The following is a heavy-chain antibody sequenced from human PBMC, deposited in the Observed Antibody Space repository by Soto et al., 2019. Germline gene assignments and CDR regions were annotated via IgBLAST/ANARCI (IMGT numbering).Heavy chain of an antibody. J-gene: IGHJ3*02. CDR2: IIPILGIA. CDR1: GGTFSSYT. D-gene: IGHD2-2*02. CDR3: ARSIWRDTDALDI. Sequence: PVKVSCKASGGTFSSYTISWVRQAPGQGLEWMGRIIPILGIANYAQKFQGRVTITADKSTSTAYMELSSLRSEDTAVYYCARSIWRDTDALDIWGQGTMVTVSS. V-gene: IGHV1-69*02.